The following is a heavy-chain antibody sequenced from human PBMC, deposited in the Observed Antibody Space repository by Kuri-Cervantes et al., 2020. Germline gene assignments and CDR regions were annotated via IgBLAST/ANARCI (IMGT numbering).Heavy chain of an antibody. CDR1: GYTFTSYA. V-gene: IGHV1-3*01. J-gene: IGHJ4*02. D-gene: IGHD6-19*01. CDR3: ARGGGWYRPFDY. Sequence: ASVKVSCKASGYTFTSYAMHWVRQAPGQRLEWMGWINAGNGNTKYSQKFQGRVTITRDTSASTAYMGLSSLRSEDTAVYYCARGGGWYRPFDYWGQGTLVTVSS. CDR2: INAGNGNT.